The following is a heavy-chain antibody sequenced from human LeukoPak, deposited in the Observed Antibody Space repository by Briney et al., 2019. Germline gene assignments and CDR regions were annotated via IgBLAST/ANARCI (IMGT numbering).Heavy chain of an antibody. CDR1: GFSVSGNY. CDR2: IYTGGST. Sequence: GRSLRLSCAASGFSVSGNYMNWVRQAPGKGLEWVSVIYTGGSTYYAESVKGRFTISRDNSKNTLYLQMNSLRAEDTAVYYCVRDRGAYYYETGYWGQGTLVTVSS. V-gene: IGHV3-66*01. D-gene: IGHD3-22*01. J-gene: IGHJ4*02. CDR3: VRDRGAYYYETGY.